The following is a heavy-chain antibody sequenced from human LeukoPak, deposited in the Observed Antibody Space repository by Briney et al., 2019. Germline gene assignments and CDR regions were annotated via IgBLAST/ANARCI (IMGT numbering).Heavy chain of an antibody. CDR3: ARDADGYED. CDR2: ISSSSSTI. CDR1: GFTFSSYS. V-gene: IGHV3-48*01. D-gene: IGHD5-24*01. J-gene: IGHJ4*02. Sequence: GGSLSLSCAASGFTFSSYSMNWVRQAPGKGLEWVSYISSSSSTIYFADSVKGRFTISRDNAKNSLYLQMNSLRAEDTAVYYCARDADGYEDWGQGTLVIVSS.